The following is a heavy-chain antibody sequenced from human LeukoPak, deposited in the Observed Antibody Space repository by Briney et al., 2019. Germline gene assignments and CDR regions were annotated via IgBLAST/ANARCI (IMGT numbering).Heavy chain of an antibody. D-gene: IGHD3-10*01. J-gene: IGHJ4*02. V-gene: IGHV3-23*01. CDR1: GFTFSSYG. CDR2: ISGSGGST. Sequence: PGGSLRPSCAASGFTFSSYGMTWARQAPGKGLEWVSAISGSGGSTYYADSVKGRFTISRDNSKNTLYLQMNSLRAEDTAVYYCARDDGLWFGELLEDYWGQGTLVTVSS. CDR3: ARDDGLWFGELLEDY.